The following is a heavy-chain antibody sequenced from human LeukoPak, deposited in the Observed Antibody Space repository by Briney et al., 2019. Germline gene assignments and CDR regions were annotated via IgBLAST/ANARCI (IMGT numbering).Heavy chain of an antibody. V-gene: IGHV1-69*13. J-gene: IGHJ4*02. CDR1: GGTFSSYA. Sequence: GASVKVSCKASGGTFSSYAISWVRQAPGQGLEWMGGIILIFGTANYAQKFQGRVTITADESTSTAYMELSSLRSEDTAVYYCARMRRSRDVLRYFDWLPSGFDYWGQGTLVTVSS. CDR3: ARMRRSRDVLRYFDWLPSGFDY. CDR2: IILIFGTA. D-gene: IGHD3-9*01.